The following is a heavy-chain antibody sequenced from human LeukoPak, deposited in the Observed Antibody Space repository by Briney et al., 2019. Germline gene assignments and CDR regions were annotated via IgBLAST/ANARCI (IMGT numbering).Heavy chain of an antibody. J-gene: IGHJ3*02. D-gene: IGHD3-3*01. CDR3: ARPYDFWSGYHDAFDI. CDR2: IDPSDSYT. V-gene: IGHV5-10-1*01. Sequence: GESLKISCKGFGYSFTSYWISWVRRLPGKGLEWMGRIDPSDSYTNYSPSFQGHVTISADKSISTAYLQWSSLKASDTAMYYCARPYDFWSGYHDAFDIWGQGTMVTVSS. CDR1: GYSFTSYW.